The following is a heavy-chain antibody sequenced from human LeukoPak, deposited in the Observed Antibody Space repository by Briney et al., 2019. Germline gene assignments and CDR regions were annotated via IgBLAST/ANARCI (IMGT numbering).Heavy chain of an antibody. CDR3: ARGTMVRGVIIVRPFDY. J-gene: IGHJ4*02. CDR1: GGSFSGYY. CDR2: INHSGST. D-gene: IGHD3-10*01. V-gene: IGHV4-34*01. Sequence: SETLSPTCAVYGGSFSGYYWSWIRQPPGKGLEWIGEINHSGSTNYNPSLKSRVTISVDTSKNQFSLKLSSVTAADTAVYYCARGTMVRGVIIVRPFDYWGQGTLVTVSS.